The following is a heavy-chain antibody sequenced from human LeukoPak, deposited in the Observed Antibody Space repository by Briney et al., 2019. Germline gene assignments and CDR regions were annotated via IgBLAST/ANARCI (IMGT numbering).Heavy chain of an antibody. CDR3: ARGSYDYGSGSYYWFDP. Sequence: PSETLSLTCAVYGGSFSGYYWNWIRQPPGKGLEWIGEINHSGSTNYNPSLKSRVTISVDTSKNQFSLKLSSVTAADTAVYYCARGSYDYGSGSYYWFDPWGQGTLVTVPS. D-gene: IGHD3-10*01. CDR1: GGSFSGYY. CDR2: INHSGST. J-gene: IGHJ5*02. V-gene: IGHV4-34*01.